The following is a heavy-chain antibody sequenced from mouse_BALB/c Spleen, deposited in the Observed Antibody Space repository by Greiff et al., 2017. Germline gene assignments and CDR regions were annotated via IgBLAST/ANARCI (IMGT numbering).Heavy chain of an antibody. CDR3: TRDYGNSGGYAMDY. Sequence: VQLQQPGAELVRPGASVKLSCKASGYTFTSYWINWVKQRPGQGLEWIGNIYPSDSYTNYNQKFKDKATLTVDKSSSTAYMQLSSPTSEDSAVYYCTRDYGNSGGYAMDYWGQGTTLTVSS. V-gene: IGHV1-69*02. CDR2: IYPSDSYT. CDR1: GYTFTSYW. J-gene: IGHJ2*01. D-gene: IGHD2-1*01.